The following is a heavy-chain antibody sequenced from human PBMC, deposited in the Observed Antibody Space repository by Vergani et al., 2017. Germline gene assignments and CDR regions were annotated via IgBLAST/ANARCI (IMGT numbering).Heavy chain of an antibody. CDR1: GGTFSSYA. V-gene: IGHV1-69*01. CDR2: IIPIFGTA. J-gene: IGHJ4*02. D-gene: IGHD3-16*02. CDR3: ARVEGISGYPEYYFDY. Sequence: QVQLVQSGAEVKKPGSSVKVSCKASGGTFSSYAISWVRQAPGQGLEWMGGIIPIFGTANYAQKFPGRVTLTADESTSTAYMERSSLRSEDTAVYYCARVEGISGYPEYYFDYWGQGSLVSVSA.